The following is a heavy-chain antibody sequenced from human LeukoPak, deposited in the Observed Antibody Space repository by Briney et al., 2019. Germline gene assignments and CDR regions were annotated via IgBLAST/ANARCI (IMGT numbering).Heavy chain of an antibody. D-gene: IGHD6-19*01. CDR1: GYTFTGYY. J-gene: IGHJ4*02. CDR3: ARAGQWLVQRY. V-gene: IGHV1-2*06. CDR2: INPNSGGT. Sequence: ASVKVSCKASGYTFTGYYMHWVRQAPGQGLEWMGRINPNSGGTNYAQKFQGRVTMTTDTSTSTAYMELRSLRSDDTAVYYCARAGQWLVQRYWGQGTLVTVSS.